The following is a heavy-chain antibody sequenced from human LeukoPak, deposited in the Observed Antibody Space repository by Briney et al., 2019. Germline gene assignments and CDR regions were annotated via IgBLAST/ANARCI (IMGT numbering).Heavy chain of an antibody. J-gene: IGHJ4*01. D-gene: IGHD2/OR15-2a*01. CDR1: GYTFSGYY. Sequence: ASVKVSCKASGYTFSGYYMHWVRQAPGQGLEWMGWINPNSGGTNYAQKFQGRVTMARDTSISTGYMEMSSLRSDDTAVYYCARDRGVILSHFDYWGQEPWSPSPQ. CDR2: INPNSGGT. CDR3: ARDRGVILSHFDY. V-gene: IGHV1-2*02.